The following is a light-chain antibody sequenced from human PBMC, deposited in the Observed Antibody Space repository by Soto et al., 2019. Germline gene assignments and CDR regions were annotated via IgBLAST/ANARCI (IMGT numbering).Light chain of an antibody. CDR3: SSYTSSSTL. CDR2: DVT. J-gene: IGLJ1*01. CDR1: SSDVGFYNY. Sequence: QSVLTQPASVSGSPGQSITISCTGTSSDVGFYNYVSWYQHQPGKAPKLMIYDVTNRPSGVSNRFSGSKSDNMASLTISGLQAEDEADYYCSSYTSSSTLFGTGTKVTVL. V-gene: IGLV2-14*01.